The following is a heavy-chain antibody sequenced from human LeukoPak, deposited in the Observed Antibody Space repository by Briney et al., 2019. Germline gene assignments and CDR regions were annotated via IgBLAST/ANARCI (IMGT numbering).Heavy chain of an antibody. CDR2: INPNSGGT. D-gene: IGHD1-26*01. Sequence: ASVKVSCKASGGTFSSYAISWVRQAPGQGLEWMGWINPNSGGTNYAQKFQGWVTMTRDTSISTAYMELSRLRSDDTAVYYCAREISGSYSLDYWGQGTLVTVSS. V-gene: IGHV1-2*04. CDR1: GGTFSSYA. J-gene: IGHJ4*02. CDR3: AREISGSYSLDY.